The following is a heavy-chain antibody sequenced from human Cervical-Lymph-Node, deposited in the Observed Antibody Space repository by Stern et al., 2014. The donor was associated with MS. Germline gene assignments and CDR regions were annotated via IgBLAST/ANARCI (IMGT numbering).Heavy chain of an antibody. D-gene: IGHD3-3*01. CDR1: GFTVSNNY. Sequence: EVQLVESGGGLIQPGGSLRLSCAAPGFTVSNNYMSWVRQAPGQGLEWVCLIYTDDSTYYAGSVKSRFTISRHSSKNKLFLQMNSLRAEDTAVYYCARAIFGVNTAAMAPDAFDTWGQGTMVTVSS. CDR2: IYTDDST. CDR3: ARAIFGVNTAAMAPDAFDT. J-gene: IGHJ3*02. V-gene: IGHV3-53*01.